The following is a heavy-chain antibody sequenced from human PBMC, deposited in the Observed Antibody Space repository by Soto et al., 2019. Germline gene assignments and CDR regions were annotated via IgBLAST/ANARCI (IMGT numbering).Heavy chain of an antibody. D-gene: IGHD6-19*01. V-gene: IGHV3-33*01. J-gene: IGHJ6*02. Sequence: GGSLRLSCAASGFTFSSYGMHWVRQAPGKGLEWVAVIWYDGSNKYYADSVKGRFTISRDNSKNTLYLQMNSLRAEDTAVYYCARDLSSGWYVRSYYYYYGMDVWGQGTTVTVSS. CDR3: ARDLSSGWYVRSYYYYYGMDV. CDR1: GFTFSSYG. CDR2: IWYDGSNK.